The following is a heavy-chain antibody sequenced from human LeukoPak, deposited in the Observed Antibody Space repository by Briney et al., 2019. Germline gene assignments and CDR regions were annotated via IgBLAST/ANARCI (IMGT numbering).Heavy chain of an antibody. CDR3: ARAPYCSSTSCHKNWFGT. V-gene: IGHV1-2*02. CDR1: GYTFTGYY. J-gene: IGHJ5*02. CDR2: INPNSGGT. Sequence: GPSVKVSCKASGYTFTGYYMHWVRQAPGQGLEWMGWINPNSGGTNYAQKFQGRVTMTRETSISTAYMELSRLRSDDTAVYYCARAPYCSSTSCHKNWFGTWGQGTLVTVSS. D-gene: IGHD2-2*01.